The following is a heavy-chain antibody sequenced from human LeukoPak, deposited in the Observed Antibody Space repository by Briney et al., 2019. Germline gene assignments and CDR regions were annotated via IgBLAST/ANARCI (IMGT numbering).Heavy chain of an antibody. V-gene: IGHV1-2*02. Sequence: ASVKVPCKASGYTFTGYYMHWLRQAPGQGLEWMGWINPNSGGTNYAQKFQGRVTMTRDTSISTAYMELSRLRSDDTAVYYCAREYYGSGSYSYNWFDPWGQGTLVTVSS. CDR1: GYTFTGYY. D-gene: IGHD3-10*01. CDR2: INPNSGGT. CDR3: AREYYGSGSYSYNWFDP. J-gene: IGHJ5*02.